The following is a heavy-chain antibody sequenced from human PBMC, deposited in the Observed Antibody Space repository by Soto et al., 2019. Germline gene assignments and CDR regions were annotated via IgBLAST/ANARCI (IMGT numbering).Heavy chain of an antibody. CDR3: ARGGAARPRGGYGMDV. Sequence: GESLKISCKGSGYSFTSYWISWVRQMPGKGLEWMGRIDPSDSYTNYSPSFQGHVTISADKSISTAYLQWSSLKASDTAMYYCARGGAARPRGGYGMDVWGQGTTVTVSS. J-gene: IGHJ6*02. CDR2: IDPSDSYT. V-gene: IGHV5-10-1*01. CDR1: GYSFTSYW. D-gene: IGHD6-6*01.